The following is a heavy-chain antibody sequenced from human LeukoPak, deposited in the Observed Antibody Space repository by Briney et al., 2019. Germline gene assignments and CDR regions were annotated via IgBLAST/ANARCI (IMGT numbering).Heavy chain of an antibody. V-gene: IGHV3-7*01. Sequence: GGSLRLSCAASKFTFSDYYMSWVRQTTGKGLECVAKIREDGNEKFYVDSVKGRFTISRDNAKNSVYLQMNSLRVEDTAVYFCARDYIGGWNDHWGQGTLVTVSS. D-gene: IGHD3-16*01. CDR1: KFTFSDYY. J-gene: IGHJ4*02. CDR2: IREDGNEK. CDR3: ARDYIGGWNDH.